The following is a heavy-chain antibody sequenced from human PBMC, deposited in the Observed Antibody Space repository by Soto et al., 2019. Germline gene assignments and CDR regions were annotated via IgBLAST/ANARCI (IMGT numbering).Heavy chain of an antibody. J-gene: IGHJ5*02. V-gene: IGHV3-23*01. CDR3: AKDYASTWYWYFDP. CDR1: GFSFSNFA. CDR2: ISGSGDKT. D-gene: IGHD6-13*01. Sequence: GGSLRLSCAASGFSFSNFAMSWVRQAPGTGLEWVSSISGSGDKTYYLDSVKGRFTISRDNSKNTLYLHMNSLGAKDTAVYFCAKDYASTWYWYFDPWGQGTLVTVSP.